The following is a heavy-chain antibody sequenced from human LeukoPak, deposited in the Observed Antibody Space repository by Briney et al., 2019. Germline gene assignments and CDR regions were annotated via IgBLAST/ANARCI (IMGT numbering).Heavy chain of an antibody. CDR1: GFSFTSYW. CDR3: ASDPGWSSFDI. V-gene: IGHV3-7*01. J-gene: IGHJ3*02. Sequence: QPGGSLRLSCVASGFSFTSYWMSWVRQAPGKGLEFVANINQDAGTTNYVDSVKGLFTISRDNAENSLYLQMSSLRAEDTALYYCASDPGWSSFDIWGQGIMVTVSS. CDR2: INQDAGTT. D-gene: IGHD2-15*01.